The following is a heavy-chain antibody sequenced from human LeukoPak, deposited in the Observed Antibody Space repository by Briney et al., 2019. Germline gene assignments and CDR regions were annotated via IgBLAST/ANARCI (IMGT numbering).Heavy chain of an antibody. J-gene: IGHJ5*02. V-gene: IGHV4-59*08. CDR1: GGSISTYY. D-gene: IGHD3-3*01. Sequence: PSETLSLTCTVSGGSISTYYWSWIRQPPGKGLEWGGYVFLSGTTNYNPSRKSRLTIAVDASKHQFSMKLNSVTAADTAVYYCARHNDFTLEGWFDPWGQGTLVTVSS. CDR2: VFLSGTT. CDR3: ARHNDFTLEGWFDP.